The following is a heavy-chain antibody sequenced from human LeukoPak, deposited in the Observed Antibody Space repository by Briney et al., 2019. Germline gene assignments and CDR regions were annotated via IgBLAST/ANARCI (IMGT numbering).Heavy chain of an antibody. CDR1: GFTFSSYG. CDR3: ARDTARSSLHYYYYYMDV. Sequence: GGSLRLSCAASGFTFSSYGMHWVRQAPGKGLEWVAVISYDGSNKYYADSVKGRFTISRDNSKNTLYLQMNSLRAEDTAVYYCARDTARSSLHYYYYYMDVWGKGTTVTVSS. V-gene: IGHV3-30*19. J-gene: IGHJ6*03. CDR2: ISYDGSNK. D-gene: IGHD1-26*01.